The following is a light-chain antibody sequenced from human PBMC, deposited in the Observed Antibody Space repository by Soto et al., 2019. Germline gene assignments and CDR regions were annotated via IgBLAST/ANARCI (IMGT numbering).Light chain of an antibody. CDR3: CSYAGSSSHVV. CDR1: SSDVGSYSL. Sequence: QSALTQPASVSGSPGQSINISCTGTSSDVGSYSLVSWYQQHPGKAPKLMIYEGSKRPSGVSNRFSGSKSGHTASLTISGLQAEYEGDYYCCSYAGSSSHVVFGGGTKLTVL. V-gene: IGLV2-23*01. J-gene: IGLJ2*01. CDR2: EGS.